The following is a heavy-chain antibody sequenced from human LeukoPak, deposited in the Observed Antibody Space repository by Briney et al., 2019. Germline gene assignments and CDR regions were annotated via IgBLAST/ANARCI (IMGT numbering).Heavy chain of an antibody. CDR3: ASPYSSSLVGAFDI. Sequence: SMTVSSKLSGYTCTGYYMHWVQQAPGQGLEWMGWINPNSGGTNYARKMQGSVTMTRDTSISTAYMELSRMRSDNTAVYYCASPYSSSLVGAFDIWGQGTTVTVSS. CDR2: INPNSGGT. V-gene: IGHV1-2*02. D-gene: IGHD6-13*01. CDR1: GYTCTGYY. J-gene: IGHJ3*02.